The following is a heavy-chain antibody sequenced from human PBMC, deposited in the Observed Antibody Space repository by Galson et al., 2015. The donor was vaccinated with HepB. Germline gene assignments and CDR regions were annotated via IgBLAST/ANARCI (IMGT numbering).Heavy chain of an antibody. V-gene: IGHV2-70*01. CDR2: IDWDDDK. CDR1: GFSLSTSGMC. CDR3: ARVVKLYDFWSGYSGGWFDP. D-gene: IGHD3-3*01. J-gene: IGHJ5*02. Sequence: PALVKPTQTLTLTCTFSGFSLSTSGMCVSWIRQPPGKALEWLALIDWDDDKYYSTSLKTRLTISKDTSKNQVVLTMTNMDPVDTATYYCARVVKLYDFWSGYSGGWFDPWGQGTLVTVSS.